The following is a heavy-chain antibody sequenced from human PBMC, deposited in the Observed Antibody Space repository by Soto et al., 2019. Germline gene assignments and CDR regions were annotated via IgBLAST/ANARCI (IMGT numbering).Heavy chain of an antibody. CDR3: AKTASMTIRDGFDQ. J-gene: IGHJ4*02. CDR1: GFTFSSYA. D-gene: IGHD4-17*01. Sequence: EVQVLESGGGLVQPGGSLRLSCAASGFTFSSYATSWVRQAPGQGLEWVSAISGSGSNPYYADSVKGRFTISRDNSKNTLYLQMSSLRAEDTALYYYAKTASMTIRDGFDQWGQGTLVTVSS. V-gene: IGHV3-23*01. CDR2: ISGSGSNP.